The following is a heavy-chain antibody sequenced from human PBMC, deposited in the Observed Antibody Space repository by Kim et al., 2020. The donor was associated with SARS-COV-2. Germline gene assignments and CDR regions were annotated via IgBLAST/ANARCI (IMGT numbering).Heavy chain of an antibody. CDR3: AKGGLHYFDY. Sequence: TYYADDVQGRFTISRDNSKNTLYLQMNSLRAEDTAVYYCAKGGLHYFDYWGQGTLVTVSS. V-gene: IGHV3-23*01. J-gene: IGHJ4*02. CDR2: T.